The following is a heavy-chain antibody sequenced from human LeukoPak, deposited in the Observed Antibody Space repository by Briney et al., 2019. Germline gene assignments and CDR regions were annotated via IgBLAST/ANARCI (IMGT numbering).Heavy chain of an antibody. Sequence: GGSLRLSCAASGFTFSSYGMHWVRQAPGKGLEWVAVISYDGSNKYYADSVKGRFTISRDNSKNTLYLQMNSLRAEDTAVHYCAKDSLDYGDYVFDYWGQGTLVTVSS. V-gene: IGHV3-30*18. D-gene: IGHD4-17*01. CDR1: GFTFSSYG. J-gene: IGHJ4*02. CDR2: ISYDGSNK. CDR3: AKDSLDYGDYVFDY.